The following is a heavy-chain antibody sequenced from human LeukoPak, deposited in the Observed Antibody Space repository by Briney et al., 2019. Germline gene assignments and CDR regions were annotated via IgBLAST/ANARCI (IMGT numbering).Heavy chain of an antibody. D-gene: IGHD6-13*01. CDR3: ARIGYSSSCTDY. Sequence: GGSLRLSCAASGFTFSDYSMNWVRQAPETGLEWVSSISSSGTYTYYADSVKGRFTISRDNAKNSLYLQMNSLRAEDTAVYYCARIGYSSSCTDYWGQGTLVTVSS. CDR2: ISSSGTYT. CDR1: GFTFSDYS. J-gene: IGHJ4*02. V-gene: IGHV3-21*01.